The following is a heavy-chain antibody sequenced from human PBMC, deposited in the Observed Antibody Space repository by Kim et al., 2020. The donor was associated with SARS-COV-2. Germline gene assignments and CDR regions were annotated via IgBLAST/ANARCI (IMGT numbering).Heavy chain of an antibody. D-gene: IGHD6-13*01. J-gene: IGHJ4*02. CDR1: FFSFLFSS. V-gene: IGHV4-34*01. CDR3: ARGIAGQDY. CDR2: INHSGST. Sequence: LSLPFSFSFFSFLFSSFLLIRQPPGKGLEWIGEINHSGSTNYNPSLKSRVTISVDTTKNQFSLKLSSVTAADTAVYYCARGIAGQDYWGQGTLVTVS.